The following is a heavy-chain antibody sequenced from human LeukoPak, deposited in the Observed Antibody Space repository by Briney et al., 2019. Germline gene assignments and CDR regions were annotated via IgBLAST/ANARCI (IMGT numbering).Heavy chain of an antibody. CDR1: GFTFRNYA. Sequence: GGSLRLSCAASGFTFRNYAMSWVRQAPGKGLEWVSAIGGRGGGTYYADSVKGRFTVSRDDSKNTLYLQMSTLRAEDTAVYYCAKWGDYDILTGYYDSDYWGQGTLVTVSS. CDR2: IGGRGGGT. D-gene: IGHD3-9*01. CDR3: AKWGDYDILTGYYDSDY. V-gene: IGHV3-23*01. J-gene: IGHJ4*02.